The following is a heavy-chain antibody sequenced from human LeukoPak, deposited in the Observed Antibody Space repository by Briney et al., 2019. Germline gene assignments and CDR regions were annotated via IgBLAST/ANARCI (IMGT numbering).Heavy chain of an antibody. D-gene: IGHD1-1*01. CDR2: ISCSNSYT. J-gene: IGHJ6*02. CDR3: ARGGTLSYVMVV. CDR1: GFTFRDYH. Sequence: GGSLRLSCAASGFTFRDYHMRWLRQAPAKGLEWVSYISCSNSYTNYADSVKGRFTISRDNAKNSLYLQMNSLRAEDTAVYYCARGGTLSYVMVVWGQGTTVTVSS. V-gene: IGHV3-11*06.